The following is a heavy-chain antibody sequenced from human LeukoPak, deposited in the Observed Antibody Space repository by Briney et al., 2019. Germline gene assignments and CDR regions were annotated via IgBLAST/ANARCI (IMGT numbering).Heavy chain of an antibody. CDR2: INPNSGGT. J-gene: IGHJ3*02. CDR3: ARGPPVEGYCSGGSCKDAFDI. CDR1: GYTFTGYY. V-gene: IGHV1-2*02. Sequence: ASVNVSCKASGYTFTGYYMHWVRQAPGQGLEWMGWINPNSGGTNYAQKFQGRVTMTRDTSISTAYMELSRLRSDDTAVYYCARGPPVEGYCSGGSCKDAFDIWGQGTMVTVSS. D-gene: IGHD2-15*01.